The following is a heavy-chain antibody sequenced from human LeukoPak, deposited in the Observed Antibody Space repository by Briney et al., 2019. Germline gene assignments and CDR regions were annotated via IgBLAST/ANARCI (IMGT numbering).Heavy chain of an antibody. D-gene: IGHD3-10*01. J-gene: IGHJ4*02. Sequence: SETLSLTCTVSGGSITSSTYCWGWIRQPPGKGLEWVGSIFYSGTTYYNPSLKSRVTISVDTSKNQFSLKLSSATAADTAVYYCARRLGYYGPVDHWGQGTLVTVSS. CDR1: GGSITSSTYC. V-gene: IGHV4-39*01. CDR3: ARRLGYYGPVDH. CDR2: IFYSGTT.